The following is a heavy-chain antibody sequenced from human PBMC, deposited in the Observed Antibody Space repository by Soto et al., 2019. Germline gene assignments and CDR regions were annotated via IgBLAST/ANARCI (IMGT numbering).Heavy chain of an antibody. V-gene: IGHV1-18*01. CDR2: ISAYNGNT. CDR1: GYTFTSYG. J-gene: IGHJ3*02. D-gene: IGHD3-22*01. CDR3: GDSSGYYQGRDFPGAFDI. Sequence: GASVKVSCKASGYTFTSYGISWVRQAPGQGLEWMGWISAYNGNTNYAQKLQGRVTMTTDTSTSTAYMDPVDTATYYCARTLAGDSSGYYQGRDFPGAFDIWGQGTMVTVSS.